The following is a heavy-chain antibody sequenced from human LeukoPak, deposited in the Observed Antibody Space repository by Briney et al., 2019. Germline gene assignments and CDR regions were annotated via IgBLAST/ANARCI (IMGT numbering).Heavy chain of an antibody. CDR3: ARDALIQLWAFDY. J-gene: IGHJ4*02. D-gene: IGHD5-18*01. Sequence: PGGSLRLSCAASGFTFSSYGMHWVRQAPGKGLEWVAVIWYDGSNKYYADSVKGRFTISRDNSKNTLYPQMNSLRAEDTAVYYCARDALIQLWAFDYWGQGTLVTVSS. CDR1: GFTFSSYG. CDR2: IWYDGSNK. V-gene: IGHV3-33*01.